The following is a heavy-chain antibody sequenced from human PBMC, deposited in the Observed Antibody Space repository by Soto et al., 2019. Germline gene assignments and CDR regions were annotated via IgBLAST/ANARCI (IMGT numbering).Heavy chain of an antibody. J-gene: IGHJ6*02. V-gene: IGHV4-30-4*02. CDR3: ARVPSPFDFYYAMDV. Sequence: SETLSLTCTVSGDSIGSGNKYWSWIRKAPGKGLEWIGYIFSSGTTYYNPSLKSRLTMSLDTSQNQFSLKLNSVTAADTAVYFCARVPSPFDFYYAMDVWGQGTTVTVSS. D-gene: IGHD3-16*01. CDR2: IFSSGTT. CDR1: GDSIGSGNKY.